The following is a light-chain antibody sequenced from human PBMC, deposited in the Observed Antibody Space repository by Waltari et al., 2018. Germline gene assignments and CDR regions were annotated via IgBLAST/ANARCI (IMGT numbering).Light chain of an antibody. Sequence: EIVMTQSPATLSVSPGERATLSCRASQSVSSNLAWYQQKPGHGSRLLIYGASTRATGIPARFSGSGSGREFTLTRSSLQSEDFAGYYCQQYNKWPLTFGGGTK. V-gene: IGKV3-15*01. CDR2: GAS. CDR3: QQYNKWPLT. CDR1: QSVSSN. J-gene: IGKJ4*01.